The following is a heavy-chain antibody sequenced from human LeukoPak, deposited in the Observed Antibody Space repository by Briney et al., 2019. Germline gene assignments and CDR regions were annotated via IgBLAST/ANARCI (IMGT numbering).Heavy chain of an antibody. V-gene: IGHV3-7*01. CDR3: ARGGYSFDY. J-gene: IGHJ4*02. Sequence: GGSLRPSCAASGFTLSGYWMSWVRQAPGKGLEWVARLHADGIERYYVDPVKGRFTISRDNAKNSLHLQMYSLRLDDTAVYYCARGGYSFDYLGQGTLVTVSS. CDR2: LHADGIER. CDR1: GFTLSGYW. D-gene: IGHD5-12*01.